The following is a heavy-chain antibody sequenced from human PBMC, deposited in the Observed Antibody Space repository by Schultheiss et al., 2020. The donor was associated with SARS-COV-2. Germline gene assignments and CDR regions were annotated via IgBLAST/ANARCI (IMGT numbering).Heavy chain of an antibody. CDR3: ARVNYYDSSGYYYFDY. J-gene: IGHJ4*02. Sequence: SETLSLTCTVSGGSIDSSNYYWGWIRQPPGRGLEWIGYIYYSGSTYYNPSLKSRVTISVDTSKNQFSLKLSSVTAADTAVYYCARVNYYDSSGYYYFDYWGQGTLVTVSS. CDR2: IYYSGST. D-gene: IGHD3-22*01. CDR1: GGSIDSSNYY. V-gene: IGHV4-39*07.